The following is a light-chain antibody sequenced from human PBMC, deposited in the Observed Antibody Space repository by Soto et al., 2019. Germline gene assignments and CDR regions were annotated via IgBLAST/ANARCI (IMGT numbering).Light chain of an antibody. CDR3: QEYNKWPPET. CDR1: QSVGRN. Sequence: EIVMTQSPAILSVSPGERATLSCRASQSVGRNLAWYQQKPGQAPRLLIYAASTRATAIPGRFSASGSGTEFSLTISSLQSEDFAVYYCQEYNKWPPETFGQGTTVEIK. V-gene: IGKV3-15*01. J-gene: IGKJ1*01. CDR2: AAS.